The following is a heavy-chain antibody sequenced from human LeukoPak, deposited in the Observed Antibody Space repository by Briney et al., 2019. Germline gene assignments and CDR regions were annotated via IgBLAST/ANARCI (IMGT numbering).Heavy chain of an antibody. CDR3: ARQNHYYYGMDV. V-gene: IGHV4-59*08. Sequence: SETLSLTCTVSGGSISSYYWSWIRQPPGKGLEWIGYIYYSGSTNYNPSLKSRVTISVDTSRNQFSLKLSSVTAADTAAYYCARQNHYYYGMDVWGQGTTVTVSS. CDR1: GGSISSYY. CDR2: IYYSGST. J-gene: IGHJ6*02.